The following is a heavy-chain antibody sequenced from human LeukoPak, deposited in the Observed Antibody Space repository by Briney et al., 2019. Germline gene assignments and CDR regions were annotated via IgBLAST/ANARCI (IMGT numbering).Heavy chain of an antibody. V-gene: IGHV3-66*02. Sequence: GGSLRLSCAASGFTFSSYSMNWVRQAPGKGLEWVSVIYSGGSTYYADSVKGRFTISRDNSKNTLYLQMNSLRAEDTAVYYCARAGYSSSWYFDYWGQGTLVTVSS. CDR1: GFTFSSYS. CDR3: ARAGYSSSWYFDY. D-gene: IGHD6-13*01. J-gene: IGHJ4*02. CDR2: IYSGGST.